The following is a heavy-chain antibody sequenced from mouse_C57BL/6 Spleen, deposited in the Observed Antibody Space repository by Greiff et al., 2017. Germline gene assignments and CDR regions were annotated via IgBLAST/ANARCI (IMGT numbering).Heavy chain of an antibody. CDR2: IYPGSGNT. V-gene: IGHV1-76*01. CDR1: GYTFTDYY. D-gene: IGHD4-1*01. Sequence: QVQLQQSGAELVRPGASVKLSCKASGYTFTDYYINWVKQRPGQGLEWIARIYPGSGNTYYTEKFKGKATLTADKSSSTAYMQLSSLTSEDSAVYVCARRDNWDRGFDYWGQGTMVTVSA. CDR3: ARRDNWDRGFDY. J-gene: IGHJ3*01.